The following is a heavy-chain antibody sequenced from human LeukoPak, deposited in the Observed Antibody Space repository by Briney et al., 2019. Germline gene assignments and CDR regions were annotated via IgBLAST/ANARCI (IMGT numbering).Heavy chain of an antibody. V-gene: IGHV1-69*13. Sequence: GASVKVSCKASGGTFSSYAISWVRQAPGQGLEWMGGIIPIFGTANYAQKFQGRVTITADESTSTAYMELSSLRSEDTAVYYCARAGDDYGDSNAWGYYYYYMDVWGKGTTVTVSS. CDR3: ARAGDDYGDSNAWGYYYYYMDV. CDR1: GGTFSSYA. D-gene: IGHD4-17*01. CDR2: IIPIFGTA. J-gene: IGHJ6*03.